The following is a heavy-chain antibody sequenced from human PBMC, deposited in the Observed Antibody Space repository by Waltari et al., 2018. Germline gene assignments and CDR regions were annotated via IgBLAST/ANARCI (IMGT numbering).Heavy chain of an antibody. J-gene: IGHJ6*02. CDR2: ITGTSRTK. CDR1: GFNIDDNS. CDR3: ARPVRISGNYGLDV. V-gene: IGHV3-48*01. Sequence: EIQLVQSGGGLVQPGGSLRLSCAASGFNIDDNSLNWVRQAPGKGLEWVSYITGTSRTKFYADSVRGRFTISRDNAKNSLYLQMNSLRADDTAVYFCARPVRISGNYGLDVWGQGTTVIVSS.